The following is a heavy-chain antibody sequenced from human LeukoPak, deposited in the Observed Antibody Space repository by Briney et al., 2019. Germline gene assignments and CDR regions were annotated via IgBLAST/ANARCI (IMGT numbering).Heavy chain of an antibody. D-gene: IGHD2-2*01. J-gene: IGHJ5*02. Sequence: GRSLRLSCAASGFTFSSYAMSWVRQAPGKGLEWVSAISGSGGSTYYADSVKGRFTISRDNSKNTLYLQMNSLRAEDTAVYYCAKTGSSTSSGWFDPWGQGTLVTVSS. V-gene: IGHV3-23*01. CDR2: ISGSGGST. CDR3: AKTGSSTSSGWFDP. CDR1: GFTFSSYA.